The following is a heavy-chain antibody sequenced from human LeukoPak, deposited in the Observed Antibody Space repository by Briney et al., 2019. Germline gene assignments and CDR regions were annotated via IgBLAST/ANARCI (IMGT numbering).Heavy chain of an antibody. D-gene: IGHD7-27*01. CDR3: TKDQDFRLGSMDF. CDR1: GFTFSSYA. J-gene: IGHJ4*02. Sequence: PGGSLRLSCAASGFTFSSYAMTWVRQAPGKGLEWVSTITDVGDRALYIDSVRGRFTIFRDDSKNTLYLQMNSLRAEDTAVYYCTKDQDFRLGSMDFWGQGTLVTVSS. V-gene: IGHV3-23*01. CDR2: ITDVGDRA.